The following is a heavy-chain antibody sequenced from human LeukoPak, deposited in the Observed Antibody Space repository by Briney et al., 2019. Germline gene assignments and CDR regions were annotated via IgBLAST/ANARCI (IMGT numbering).Heavy chain of an antibody. CDR1: GFTFSSYG. CDR3: ATARIVVVPAAPIPFDY. J-gene: IGHJ4*02. CDR2: IRYDGSNK. Sequence: GGSLRLSCAASGFTFSSYGMHWVRQAPGKGLEWVAFIRYDGSNKYYADSVKGRFTISRDNSKNTLYLQMNSLRAEDTAVYYCATARIVVVPAAPIPFDYWGQGTLVTVSS. V-gene: IGHV3-30*02. D-gene: IGHD2-2*01.